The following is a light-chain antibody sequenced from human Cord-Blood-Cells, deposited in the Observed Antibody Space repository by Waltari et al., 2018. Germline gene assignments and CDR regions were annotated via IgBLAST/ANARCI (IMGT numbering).Light chain of an antibody. J-gene: IGLJ1*01. CDR3: SSYTSSSTLAYV. Sequence: QSALTQPASVSGSPGQSITISCTGTSRDGGGYNYVSWFQQHPGKAPKLMIYDVSNRPAGVSNRFSGSKSGNTASLTISGLQAEDEADYYCSSYTSSSTLAYVFGTGTKVTVL. CDR1: SRDGGGYNY. V-gene: IGLV2-14*01. CDR2: DVS.